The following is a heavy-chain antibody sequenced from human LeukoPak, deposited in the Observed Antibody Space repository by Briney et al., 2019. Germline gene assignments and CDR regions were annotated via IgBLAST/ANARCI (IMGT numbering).Heavy chain of an antibody. Sequence: SETLSLTCAVYGGSFSGYYWSWIRQPPGKGLEWIGEINHSGSTNYNPSLKSRVTISVDTSKNQFSLKLSSVTAADTAVYHCARLYDIWSGYSKFDHWGQGTLVTVSS. CDR2: INHSGST. CDR3: ARLYDIWSGYSKFDH. J-gene: IGHJ4*02. V-gene: IGHV4-34*01. D-gene: IGHD3-3*01. CDR1: GGSFSGYY.